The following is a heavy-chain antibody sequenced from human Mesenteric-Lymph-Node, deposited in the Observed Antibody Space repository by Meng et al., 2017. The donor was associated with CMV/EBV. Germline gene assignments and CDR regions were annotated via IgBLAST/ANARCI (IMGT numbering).Heavy chain of an antibody. V-gene: IGHV4-34*01. J-gene: IGHJ4*02. Sequence: VAELLKPSSNLSVTCVVLGGSFSGYDWNWIRQSPEKGLEWIGEINHSGSTTYNPSFTSRIIISVDTSTNQISLNMSSVTAADTAVYYCARGSSYDILTGYFDYWGQGALVTVSS. CDR1: GGSFSGYD. CDR2: INHSGST. CDR3: ARGSSYDILTGYFDY. D-gene: IGHD3-9*01.